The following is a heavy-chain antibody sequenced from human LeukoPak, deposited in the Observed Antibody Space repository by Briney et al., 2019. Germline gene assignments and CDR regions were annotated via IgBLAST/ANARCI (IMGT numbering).Heavy chain of an antibody. Sequence: GGSLRLSCAASGFRITYDWMSWVRQAPGKGLEWVGRIKSKTDGGTTEYAAPVKGRFTISRDDSRSTLYLQMSSLKSEDTAVYYCVRDQYCASSSCPGAFDLWGHGTVVTVSS. CDR1: GFRITYDW. CDR3: VRDQYCASSSCPGAFDL. CDR2: IKSKTDGGTT. V-gene: IGHV3-15*01. D-gene: IGHD2-2*01. J-gene: IGHJ3*01.